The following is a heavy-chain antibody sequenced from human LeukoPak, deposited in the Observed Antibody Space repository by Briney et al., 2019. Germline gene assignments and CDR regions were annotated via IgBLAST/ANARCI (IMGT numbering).Heavy chain of an antibody. CDR3: ARVSYGSYYSYFDY. Sequence: ASVKVSCKASGYTFTSYGISWVRQAPGQGLEWMGWISAYNGNTNYAQKFQGRVTMTRDTSTSTVYMELSSLRSEDTAVYYCARVSYGSYYSYFDYWGQGTLVTVSS. CDR2: ISAYNGNT. V-gene: IGHV1-18*01. J-gene: IGHJ4*02. CDR1: GYTFTSYG. D-gene: IGHD1-26*01.